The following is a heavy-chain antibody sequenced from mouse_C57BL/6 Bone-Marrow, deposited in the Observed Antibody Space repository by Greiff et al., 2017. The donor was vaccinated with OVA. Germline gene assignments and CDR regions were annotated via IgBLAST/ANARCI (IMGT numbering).Heavy chain of an antibody. D-gene: IGHD2-1*01. CDR1: GFTFSSYA. V-gene: IGHV5-9-1*02. J-gene: IGHJ4*01. CDR2: ISSGGDYI. Sequence: EVNVVESGEGLVKPGGSLKLSCAASGFTFSSYAMSWVRQTPEKRLEWVAYISSGGDYIYYADTVKGRFTISSDNARNTLYLQMSSLKSEDTARYYGTRLLDAMDYWGQGTSVTVSS. CDR3: TRLLDAMDY.